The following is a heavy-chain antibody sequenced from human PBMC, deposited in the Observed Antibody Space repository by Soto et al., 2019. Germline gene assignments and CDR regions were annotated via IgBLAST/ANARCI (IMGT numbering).Heavy chain of an antibody. CDR3: ARGTSGWHVDY. J-gene: IGHJ4*02. Sequence: EVQLVESGGGLVQPGGSLRLSCAASGFTFSSYWMHWIRQVPGKGLVCVSRINSDGTNTQYADSVKGRFTISRDNAKNTLYLQMNSLRDDDTAMYHCARGTSGWHVDYCGQGTLVTVSS. CDR2: INSDGTNT. D-gene: IGHD6-19*01. CDR1: GFTFSSYW. V-gene: IGHV3-74*01.